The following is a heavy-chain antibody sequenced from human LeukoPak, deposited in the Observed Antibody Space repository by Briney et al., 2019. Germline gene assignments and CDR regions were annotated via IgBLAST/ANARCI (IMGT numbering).Heavy chain of an antibody. CDR2: ITTSSTYI. V-gene: IGHV3-21*01. CDR3: ARGEGYYASGSYYIDY. D-gene: IGHD3-10*01. J-gene: IGHJ4*02. Sequence: GGSLRLSCAASGFTFSSYTMNWVRQAPGKGLEWVSSITTSSTYIYYADSVRGRFTISRDNAKNSLYLRMSSLRVEDTAVYYCARGEGYYASGSYYIDYWGQGTLVTVS. CDR1: GFTFSSYT.